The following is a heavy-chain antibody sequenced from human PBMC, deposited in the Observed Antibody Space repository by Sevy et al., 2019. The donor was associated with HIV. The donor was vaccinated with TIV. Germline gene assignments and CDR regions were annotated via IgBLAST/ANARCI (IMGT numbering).Heavy chain of an antibody. CDR3: ARRYFSDSRGSTVFDY. CDR2: IDYSGST. Sequence: SETLSLTCTVSGVSISSFYWSWIQQPPGKEPEWIGNIDYSGSTNYNPSLKSRVTISVDTSKNQFSLKLSSVTTAVTAVYYCARRYFSDSRGSTVFDYWGQGTLVTVSS. J-gene: IGHJ4*02. D-gene: IGHD3-22*01. V-gene: IGHV4-59*13. CDR1: GVSISSFY.